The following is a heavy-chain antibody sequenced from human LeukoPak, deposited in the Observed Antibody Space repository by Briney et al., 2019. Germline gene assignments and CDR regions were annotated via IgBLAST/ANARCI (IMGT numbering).Heavy chain of an antibody. J-gene: IGHJ4*02. CDR2: IRYDGSNK. D-gene: IGHD3-9*01. Sequence: GGSLRLSCAASGFSFSSYGMHWVRQAPGKGLEWVAFIRYDGSNKFYADSVKGRFTISRDNSKNTLFLQMNSLRPEDTAVYYCERGPNYDILADYFDYWGQGALVTVSS. V-gene: IGHV3-30*02. CDR3: ERGPNYDILADYFDY. CDR1: GFSFSSYG.